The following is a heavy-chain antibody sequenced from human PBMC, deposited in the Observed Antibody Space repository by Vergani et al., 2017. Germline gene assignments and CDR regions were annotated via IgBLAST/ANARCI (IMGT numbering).Heavy chain of an antibody. Sequence: VQLVESGGGLVKPGGSLRLSCAASGFTFSSYSMNWVRQAPGKGLEWVSYISSSSSTIYYADSVKGRFTISRDNAKNSLYLQMNSLRAEDTAVYYCAREGPDCSGGSCYDGMDVWGQGTTVTVSS. CDR3: AREGPDCSGGSCYDGMDV. J-gene: IGHJ6*02. CDR2: ISSSSSTI. D-gene: IGHD2-15*01. CDR1: GFTFSSYS. V-gene: IGHV3-48*01.